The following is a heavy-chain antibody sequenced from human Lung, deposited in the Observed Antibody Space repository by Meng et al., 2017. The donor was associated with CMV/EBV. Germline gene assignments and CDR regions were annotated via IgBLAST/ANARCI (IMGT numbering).Heavy chain of an antibody. J-gene: IGHJ4*02. V-gene: IGHV3-53*01. Sequence: GGSLRLSCAVSGFIVSTKYMSWVRQAPGKGLEWVSTIYSGGNTYSADSVKGRFTISRDNSKNILYLQMKGLTAEDTAVYYCATEPGYSSAWDNWGQGTLVTVSS. CDR1: GFIVSTKY. CDR2: IYSGGNT. CDR3: ATEPGYSSAWDN. D-gene: IGHD2-15*01.